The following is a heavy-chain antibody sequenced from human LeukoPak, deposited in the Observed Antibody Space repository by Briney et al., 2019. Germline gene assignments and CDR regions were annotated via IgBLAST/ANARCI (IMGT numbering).Heavy chain of an antibody. Sequence: PGGSLRLSCTGSGFTFGDHTMNWVRQAPGKGLEWVGFIRTKPYGGTPEYAASVASRFTISRDDSRGIAYLQMNSLKIEDTAVYFCTRGRIGYCSGTSCYLDSWGQGTLVTVSS. CDR2: IRTKPYGGTP. V-gene: IGHV3-49*04. D-gene: IGHD2-2*01. J-gene: IGHJ4*02. CDR1: GFTFGDHT. CDR3: TRGRIGYCSGTSCYLDS.